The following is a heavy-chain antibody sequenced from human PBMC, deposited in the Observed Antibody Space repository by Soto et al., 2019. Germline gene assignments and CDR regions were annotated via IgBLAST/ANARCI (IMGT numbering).Heavy chain of an antibody. Sequence: QVQLQESGPGLVKPSGTLSLTCTVSGGSMTSSNWWNWVRQSPGKGLEWNGEAHHSGRTNYNPSLKSRVTISVDTSKNHCSLKLSPVTAADTAVYYCARSEATGLDYWGQGTLVTVSS. J-gene: IGHJ4*02. V-gene: IGHV4-4*02. CDR3: ARSEATGLDY. CDR2: AHHSGRT. D-gene: IGHD1-26*01. CDR1: GGSMTSSNW.